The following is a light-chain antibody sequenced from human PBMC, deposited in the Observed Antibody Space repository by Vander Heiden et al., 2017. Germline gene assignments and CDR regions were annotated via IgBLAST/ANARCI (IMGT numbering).Light chain of an antibody. CDR2: TTS. Sequence: QAVVTQEPSLTVSPGGTVPLTCASSTGAVTSGYYPNWFQQKPGQAPTTLIYTTSNKYSWTPARFSGSLLGGKAALTLSGVQPEDEAEYYCLLYYGGAWVFGGGTKLTVL. V-gene: IGLV7-43*01. CDR3: LLYYGGAWV. J-gene: IGLJ3*02. CDR1: TGAVTSGYY.